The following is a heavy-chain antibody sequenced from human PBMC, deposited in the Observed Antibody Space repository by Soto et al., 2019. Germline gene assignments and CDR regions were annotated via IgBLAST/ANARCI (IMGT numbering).Heavy chain of an antibody. CDR3: AREARGFDS. D-gene: IGHD3-10*01. CDR2: ISSTGSTT. Sequence: PGGSLRLSCAASGFTFSSYNMNWVRQAPGKGLEWISYISSTGSTTYYADSVKGRFTTSRDNAKNSLFLQMNSLRDEDTAVYYCAREARGFDSWGQGTLVTVSS. CDR1: GFTFSSYN. V-gene: IGHV3-48*02. J-gene: IGHJ4*02.